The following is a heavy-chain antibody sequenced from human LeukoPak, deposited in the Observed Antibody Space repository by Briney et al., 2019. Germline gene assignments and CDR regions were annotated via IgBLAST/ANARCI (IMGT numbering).Heavy chain of an antibody. CDR1: GYTFTSSA. J-gene: IGHJ4*02. CDR3: AASPDCYDSSGCSYYFDY. CDR2: IVVGSGNT. D-gene: IGHD3-22*01. Sequence: TSVKVSCKASGYTFTSSAVQWVRQARGQRLEWIGWIVVGSGNTNYAQKFQERVTITRDMSTSTAYMELSSLRSQDTAVYYCAASPDCYDSSGCSYYFDYWGQGTLVTVSS. V-gene: IGHV1-58*01.